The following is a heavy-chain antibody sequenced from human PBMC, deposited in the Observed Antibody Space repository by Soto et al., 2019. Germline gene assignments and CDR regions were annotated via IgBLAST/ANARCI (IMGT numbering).Heavy chain of an antibody. CDR1: GDSISSGGYS. CDR2: IYHSGST. V-gene: IGHV4-30-2*01. CDR3: SRVGETYGEVSFVI. D-gene: IGHD4-17*01. Sequence: SETLSLTCAVSGDSISSGGYSWSWIRQPTGKGLEWIGYIYHSGSTYYNPSLKSRVTISVDKSKNQFSLKLSSVTAAFTALYYFSRVGETYGEVSFVIWGQGTMVTVS. J-gene: IGHJ3*02.